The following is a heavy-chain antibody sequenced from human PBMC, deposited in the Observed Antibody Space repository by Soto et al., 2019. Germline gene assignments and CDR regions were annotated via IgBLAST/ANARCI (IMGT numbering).Heavy chain of an antibody. CDR2: IYYSGST. CDR1: GGSVSSGSYY. CDR3: ARGVPYSFGYVSWFDP. Sequence: QVQLQESGPGLVKPSETLSLTCTVSGGSVSSGSYYWSWIRQPPGKGLGWIGYIYYSGSTNYNPSPKSRVTISVDTSKNQFSLKLSSVTAADTAVYYCARGVPYSFGYVSWFDPWGQRTLVTVSS. V-gene: IGHV4-61*01. D-gene: IGHD5-18*01. J-gene: IGHJ5*02.